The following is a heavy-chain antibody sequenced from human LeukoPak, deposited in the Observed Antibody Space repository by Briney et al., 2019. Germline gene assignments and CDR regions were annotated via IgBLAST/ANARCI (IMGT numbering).Heavy chain of an antibody. V-gene: IGHV3-48*02. CDR2: ISSSSSTI. CDR1: GFTFSSYW. D-gene: IGHD3-3*01. J-gene: IGHJ5*02. CDR3: ARGTTDSDYDFWSGYSLNFWWFDP. Sequence: GGSLRLSCAASGFTFSSYWMHWVRQAPGKGLEWVSYISSSSSTIYYADSAKGRFTISRDNAKNSLYLQMNSLRDEDTAVYYCARGTTDSDYDFWSGYSLNFWWFDPWGQGTLVTVSS.